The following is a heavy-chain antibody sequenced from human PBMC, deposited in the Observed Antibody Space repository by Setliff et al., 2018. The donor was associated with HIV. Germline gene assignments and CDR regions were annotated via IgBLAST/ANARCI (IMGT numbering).Heavy chain of an antibody. V-gene: IGHV3-20*04. Sequence: GGSLRLSCAVSGFTFEDYGMSWVRQAPGKGLEWVSGINWNGGSTGYVDSVKGRFTISRDNAKNSLYLQMNSLRPGDTAVYYCVKSVGDFWNRGFDSWGQGTQVTVSS. CDR1: GFTFEDYG. D-gene: IGHD3-3*01. J-gene: IGHJ5*01. CDR2: INWNGGST. CDR3: VKSVGDFWNRGFDS.